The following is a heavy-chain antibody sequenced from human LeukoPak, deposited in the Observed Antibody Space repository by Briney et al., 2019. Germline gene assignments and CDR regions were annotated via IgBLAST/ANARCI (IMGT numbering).Heavy chain of an antibody. V-gene: IGHV4-39*07. CDR1: GDSLTGYY. CDR2: IYYTGNT. J-gene: IGHJ3*02. Sequence: SETLSLTCTVSGDSLTGYYWGWIRQPPGKGLGWIGNIYYTGNTYYNPSLKSRVTISLDTSKNQFSLKVISMTAADTAVYYCTKSDGSGLIRICGRGTMVTVSS. D-gene: IGHD3-22*01. CDR3: TKSDGSGLIRI.